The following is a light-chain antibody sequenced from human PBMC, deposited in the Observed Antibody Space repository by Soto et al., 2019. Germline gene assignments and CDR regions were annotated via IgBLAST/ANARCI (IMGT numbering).Light chain of an antibody. CDR3: QQRSNWPPMYT. Sequence: EIVLTQSPATLSLSPGERATLSSRASQSVSSYLAWYQQKPGQAPRLLIYDASNRVTGIPARFSGSGSGTDFTLSISSLEPEDFAVYYCQQRSNWPPMYTFGQGTKLEIK. J-gene: IGKJ2*01. V-gene: IGKV3-11*01. CDR1: QSVSSY. CDR2: DAS.